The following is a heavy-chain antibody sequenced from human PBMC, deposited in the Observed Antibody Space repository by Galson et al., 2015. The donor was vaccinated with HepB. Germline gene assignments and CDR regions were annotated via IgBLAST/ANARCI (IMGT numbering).Heavy chain of an antibody. CDR2: ISPYNRDT. J-gene: IGHJ5*02. CDR3: ARGALVGVVGGSQYNWFDP. V-gene: IGHV1-18*01. CDR1: GYTFSTYS. D-gene: IGHD2-15*01. Sequence: SVKVSCKASGYTFSTYSITWVRQAPGQGLEWMGWISPYNRDTNYARKVQGRVTMTIDTFTDTAYMELRSLRSDDTAVYYCARGALVGVVGGSQYNWFDPWGQGTLVTVSS.